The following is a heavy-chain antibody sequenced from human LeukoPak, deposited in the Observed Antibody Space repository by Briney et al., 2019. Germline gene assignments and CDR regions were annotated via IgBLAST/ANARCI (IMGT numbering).Heavy chain of an antibody. CDR3: AKDGQYLGLTPYYYYYMDV. V-gene: IGHV3-33*06. D-gene: IGHD2-2*01. CDR1: GFTFSSYG. J-gene: IGHJ6*03. Sequence: PGRSLRLSCAASGFTFSSYGMHWVRQAPGKGLEWVAVIWYDGSNKYYADSVKGRFTISRDNSKNTLYLQMNSLRAEDTAVYYCAKDGQYLGLTPYYYYYMDVWGKGTTVTVSS. CDR2: IWYDGSNK.